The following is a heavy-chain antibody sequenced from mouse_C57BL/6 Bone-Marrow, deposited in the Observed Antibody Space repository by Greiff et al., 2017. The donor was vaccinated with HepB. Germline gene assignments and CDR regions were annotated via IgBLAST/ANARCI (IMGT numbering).Heavy chain of an antibody. Sequence: DVKLQESGPVLVKPGASVKMSCKASGYTFTDYYMNWVKQSHGKSLEWIGVINHYNGGTSYNQKFKGKATLTVDKSSSTAYMELNSLTSEDSAVYYCASNWDGYAMDYWGQGTSVTVSS. CDR2: INHYNGGT. V-gene: IGHV1-19*01. CDR3: ASNWDGYAMDY. CDR1: GYTFTDYY. D-gene: IGHD4-1*01. J-gene: IGHJ4*01.